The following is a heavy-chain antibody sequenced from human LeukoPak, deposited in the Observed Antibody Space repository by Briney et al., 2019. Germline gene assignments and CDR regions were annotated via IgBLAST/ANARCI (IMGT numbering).Heavy chain of an antibody. CDR3: ARSQRGVVKSGGYEFAFDI. CDR1: GFTFSSYW. D-gene: IGHD5-12*01. J-gene: IGHJ3*02. Sequence: GGSLRLSCAASGFTFSSYWMSWVRQAPGKGLEWVANIKQDGSEKYYVDSVKGRFTISRDNAKNSLYLQMNSLRAEDTAVYYCARSQRGVVKSGGYEFAFDIWGQGTMVTVSS. V-gene: IGHV3-7*01. CDR2: IKQDGSEK.